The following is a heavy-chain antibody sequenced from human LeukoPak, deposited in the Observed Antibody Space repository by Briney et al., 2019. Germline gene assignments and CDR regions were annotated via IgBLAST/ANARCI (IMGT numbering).Heavy chain of an antibody. CDR1: GLTFSSYW. CDR2: INSDGSST. J-gene: IGHJ5*02. V-gene: IGHV3-74*01. D-gene: IGHD3-3*01. Sequence: GGSLRLSCAASGLTFSSYWMHWVRQAPGKGLVWVSRINSDGSSTSYADSVKGRFTISRDNAKNTLYLQMNSLRAEDTAVYYCARGETYYDFWSGPWDPWGQGTLVTVSS. CDR3: ARGETYYDFWSGPWDP.